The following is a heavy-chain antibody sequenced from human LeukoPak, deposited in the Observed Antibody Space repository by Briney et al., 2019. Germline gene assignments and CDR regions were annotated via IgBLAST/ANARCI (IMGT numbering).Heavy chain of an antibody. CDR1: GYTFTNYV. CDR3: AREIVVVEAAKHYYGMDV. V-gene: IGHV1-18*01. Sequence: ASVKVSCKTSGYTFTNYVISWVRQAPGQGLEWMGWISAYNGNTAYAQNLQGRVTMTTDTSTTTAYMELRSLRSDDTAVYYCAREIVVVEAAKHYYGMDVWGPGTTVTVSS. D-gene: IGHD2-15*01. CDR2: ISAYNGNT. J-gene: IGHJ6*02.